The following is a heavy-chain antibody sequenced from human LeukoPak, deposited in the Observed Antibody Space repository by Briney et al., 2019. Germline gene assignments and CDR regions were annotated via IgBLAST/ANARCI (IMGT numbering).Heavy chain of an antibody. J-gene: IGHJ4*02. D-gene: IGHD2-15*01. CDR3: ARACSHRKSSPPGY. V-gene: IGHV1-8*02. CDR1: GYTFTSYG. Sequence: ASVKVSCKASGYTFTSYGISWVRQATGQGLEWMGWTNPNSGNTGYAQKFQGRVTMTRNTSISTAYMELSSLRSEDTAVYYCARACSHRKSSPPGYWGQGTLVTVSS. CDR2: TNPNSGNT.